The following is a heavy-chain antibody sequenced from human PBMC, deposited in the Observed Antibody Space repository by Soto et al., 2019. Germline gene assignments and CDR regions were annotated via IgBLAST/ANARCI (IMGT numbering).Heavy chain of an antibody. CDR3: ARVTLKAGNWFDP. CDR2: INPKSRGT. CDR1: GFTFTDYF. Sequence: QVQLVQSGAEVKKPGASVKVSCKASGFTFTDYFIHWVRQAPGQGFEWMGWINPKSRGTLYAPKFQGRVTMTRDTSNSTAYIELRGLTSDDTAIYYCARVTLKAGNWFDPWGQGTLVTVSS. J-gene: IGHJ5*02. V-gene: IGHV1-2*02.